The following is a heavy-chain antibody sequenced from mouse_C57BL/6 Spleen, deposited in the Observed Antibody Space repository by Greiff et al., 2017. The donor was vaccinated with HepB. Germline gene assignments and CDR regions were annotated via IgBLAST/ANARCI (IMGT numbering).Heavy chain of an antibody. D-gene: IGHD1-1*01. V-gene: IGHV1-42*01. CDR2: INPSTGGT. CDR3: ATLYYYGSSYAMDY. Sequence: SGPELVKPGASVKISCKASGYSFTGYYMNWVKQSPEKSLEWIGEINPSTGGTTYNQKFKAKATLTVDKSSSTAYMQLKSLTSEDSAVYYCATLYYYGSSYAMDYWGQGTSVTVSS. CDR1: GYSFTGYY. J-gene: IGHJ4*01.